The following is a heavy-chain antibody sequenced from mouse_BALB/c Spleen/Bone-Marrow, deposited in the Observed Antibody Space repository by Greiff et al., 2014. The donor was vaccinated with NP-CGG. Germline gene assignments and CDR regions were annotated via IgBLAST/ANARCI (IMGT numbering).Heavy chain of an antibody. CDR2: INSNGGST. V-gene: IGHV5-6-3*01. CDR3: ARIWAYYAMDY. J-gene: IGHJ4*01. D-gene: IGHD4-1*01. Sequence: VQLKESGGGLVQPGGSLKLSCAASGFTFSSYGMSWVRPTQDKRLALVATINSNGGSTYYPDSVKGRFTISRDNAKNTLYLQMSSLKSEDTAMYYCARIWAYYAMDYWGQGTSVTVSS. CDR1: GFTFSSYG.